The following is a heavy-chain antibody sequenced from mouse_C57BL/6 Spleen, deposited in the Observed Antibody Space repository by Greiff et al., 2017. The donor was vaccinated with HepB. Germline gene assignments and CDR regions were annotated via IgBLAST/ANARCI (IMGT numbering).Heavy chain of an antibody. CDR1: GFSFNTYA. V-gene: IGHV10-1*01. Sequence: DVKLVESGGGLVQPKGSLKLSCAASGFSFNTYAMNWVRQAPGKGLEWVARIRSKSNNYATYYADSVKDRFTISRDDSESMLYLQMNNLKTEDTAMYYCVRQGYDGAYWGQGTLVTVSA. D-gene: IGHD2-12*01. CDR2: IRSKSNNYAT. CDR3: VRQGYDGAY. J-gene: IGHJ3*01.